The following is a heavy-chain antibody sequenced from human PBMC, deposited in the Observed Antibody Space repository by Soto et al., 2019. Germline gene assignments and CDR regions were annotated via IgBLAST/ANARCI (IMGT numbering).Heavy chain of an antibody. CDR2: FDPEDGET. J-gene: IGHJ4*02. V-gene: IGHV1-24*01. CDR3: ATDLITLLYCSSTSCYDDF. Sequence: ASVKVSCKVSGYTLTELSMHWVRQAPGKGLEWMGGFDPEDGETIYAQKFQGRVTMTEDTSTDTAYMELSSLRSEDTAVYYCATDLITLLYCSSTSCYDDFWGQGTLVTVSS. CDR1: GYTLTELS. D-gene: IGHD2-2*01.